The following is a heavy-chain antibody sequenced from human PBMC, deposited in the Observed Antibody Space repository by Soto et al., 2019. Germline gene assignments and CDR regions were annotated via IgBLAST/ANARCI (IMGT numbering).Heavy chain of an antibody. J-gene: IGHJ6*02. V-gene: IGHV3-48*02. Sequence: PGKGLEWVSYISSSSSNIYYADSVKGRFTISRDNAKNSLYLQMNSLRDEDTAVYYCARDRRLEEYYYYGLDVWGQGTTVTVSS. D-gene: IGHD1-1*01. CDR2: ISSSSSNI. CDR3: ARDRRLEEYYYYGLDV.